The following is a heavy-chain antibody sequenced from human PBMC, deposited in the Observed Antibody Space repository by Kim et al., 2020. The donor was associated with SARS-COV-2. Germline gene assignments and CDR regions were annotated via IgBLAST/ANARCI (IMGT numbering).Heavy chain of an antibody. V-gene: IGHV3-23*01. D-gene: IGHD6-19*01. Sequence: GGSLRLSCAASGFTFSTYVMHWVRLAPGKGLEWVSGISGSSGSVYYADSVKGRFTISRDNSKNTFYLQMNSLGADDTAVYYCAKEKAVALSLDYWGQGTL. J-gene: IGHJ4*02. CDR2: ISGSSGSV. CDR1: GFTFSTYV. CDR3: AKEKAVALSLDY.